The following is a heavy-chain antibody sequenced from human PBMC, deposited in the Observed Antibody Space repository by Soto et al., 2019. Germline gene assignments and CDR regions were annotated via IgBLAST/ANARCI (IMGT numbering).Heavy chain of an antibody. V-gene: IGHV4-4*02. CDR2: MYYSGST. CDR1: GGSISSSSW. J-gene: IGHJ4*02. CDR3: ASLIAANSN. D-gene: IGHD6-6*01. Sequence: QVQLQESGPGLVRPSGTLSLTCAVSGGSISSSSWWSWVRQSPGKGLEWIGDMYYSGSTNYNPSLKSRVTISVDKSKNQFSLNLSSVTAADTAVYYCASLIAANSNWGQGTLVTVSS.